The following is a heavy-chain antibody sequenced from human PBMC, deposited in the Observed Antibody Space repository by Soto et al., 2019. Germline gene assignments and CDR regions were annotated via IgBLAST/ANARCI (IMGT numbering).Heavy chain of an antibody. Sequence: PSETLSLTCAVYGGSFSGYYWSWIRQPPGKGLEWIGETNHSGSTNYNPSLKSRVTISVGTSKNQFSLKLSSVTAADTAVYYCARGSYKKRGYSYGYGNWYFDLWGRGTLVTVSS. CDR3: ARGSYKKRGYSYGYGNWYFDL. CDR2: TNHSGST. CDR1: GGSFSGYY. J-gene: IGHJ2*01. D-gene: IGHD5-18*01. V-gene: IGHV4-34*01.